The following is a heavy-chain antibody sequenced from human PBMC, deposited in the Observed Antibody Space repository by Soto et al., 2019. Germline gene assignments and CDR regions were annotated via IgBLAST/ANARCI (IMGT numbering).Heavy chain of an antibody. J-gene: IGHJ4*02. CDR2: ISYDGSNK. V-gene: IGHV3-30-3*01. CDR3: ARDPFSIAVAEYYFDY. Sequence: QVQLVESGGGVVQPGRSLRLSCAASGFTFSSYAMHWVRQAPGKGLEWVAVISYDGSNKYYADSVKGRFTISRDNSKNTLYLQMNSLRAEDTAVYYCARDPFSIAVAEYYFDYWGQGTLVTVSS. D-gene: IGHD6-19*01. CDR1: GFTFSSYA.